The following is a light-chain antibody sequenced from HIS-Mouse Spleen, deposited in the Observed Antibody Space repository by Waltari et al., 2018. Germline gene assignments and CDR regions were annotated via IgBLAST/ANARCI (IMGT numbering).Light chain of an antibody. J-gene: IGKJ1*01. CDR2: KAS. CDR3: QRYNSYWT. V-gene: IGKV1-5*03. CDR1: QSISSW. Sequence: DIQMTQSHSTLSASVGDRVTITCRASQSISSWLALYQQKPGKAPKLLIYKASSLKRAVQSSFSGSGSGTEFTLTISIRQPDDFATYYYQRYNSYWTFGQGTKVEIK.